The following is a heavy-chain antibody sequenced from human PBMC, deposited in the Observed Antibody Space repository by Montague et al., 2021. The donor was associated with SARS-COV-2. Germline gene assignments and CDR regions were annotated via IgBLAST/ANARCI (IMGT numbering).Heavy chain of an antibody. CDR1: GGSVSSSY. CDR3: ARARTRLSLIVVVIDTFDI. D-gene: IGHD3-22*01. J-gene: IGHJ3*02. V-gene: IGHV4-59*06. Sequence: SETLSLTCTVSGGSVSSSYWSWIRQPPGKGLEWIAYIYYSGSTYYNPSLKSRVSISVDTSKNQFSLKLSSVTAADTAVYYCARARTRLSLIVVVIDTFDIWAKGQWSPSLQ. CDR2: IYYSGST.